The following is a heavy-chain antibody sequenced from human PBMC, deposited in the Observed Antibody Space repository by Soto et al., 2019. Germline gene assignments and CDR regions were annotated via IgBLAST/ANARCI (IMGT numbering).Heavy chain of an antibody. CDR1: GFTFSSYG. CDR3: ARDQRRGYSYGYY. J-gene: IGHJ4*02. CDR2: IWYDGSNK. V-gene: IGHV3-33*01. Sequence: QVQLVESGGGVVQPGRSLRLSCAASGFTFSSYGMHWVRQAPGKGLEWVAVIWYDGSNKYYADSVKGRFTVSRDNSKHTLYLQRNGLRAEDTAVYYCARDQRRGYSYGYYWGQGTLVTVSS. D-gene: IGHD5-18*01.